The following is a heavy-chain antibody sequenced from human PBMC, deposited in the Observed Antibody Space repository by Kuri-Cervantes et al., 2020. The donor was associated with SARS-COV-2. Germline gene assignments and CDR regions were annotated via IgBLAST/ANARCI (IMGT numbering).Heavy chain of an antibody. CDR1: GGSISSYY. CDR2: ISYSGST. D-gene: IGHD6-13*01. J-gene: IGHJ4*02. Sequence: ESLKISCTGSGGSISSYYWSWVRQPPGKGLEWIGYISYSGSTNYNPSLKSRVSISVDTYKNQFSLQLSSVTAADTAVYYCAGAAAGTEAFDYWGQGTLVTVSS. V-gene: IGHV4-59*01. CDR3: AGAAAGTEAFDY.